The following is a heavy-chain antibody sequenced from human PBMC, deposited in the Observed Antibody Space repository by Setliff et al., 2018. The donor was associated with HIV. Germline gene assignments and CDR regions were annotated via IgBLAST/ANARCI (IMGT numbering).Heavy chain of an antibody. D-gene: IGHD2-15*01. Sequence: ASVKVSCKASGYTFTDFFIHWVRQAPGQGLEWMGWISPHNGDKNILQRYRGRVTMTTDTSFSTAYMELSGLRSDDTALYYCAKPPGGSGGNRVFDYWGQGTLVTVSS. J-gene: IGHJ4*02. CDR1: GYTFTDFF. V-gene: IGHV1-2*02. CDR2: ISPHNGDK. CDR3: AKPPGGSGGNRVFDY.